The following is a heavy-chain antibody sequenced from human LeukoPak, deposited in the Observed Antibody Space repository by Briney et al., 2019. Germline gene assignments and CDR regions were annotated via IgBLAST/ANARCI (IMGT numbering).Heavy chain of an antibody. J-gene: IGHJ4*02. CDR1: GFTFSIYD. D-gene: IGHD4-17*01. CDR2: ISSSCSTI. Sequence: GGSLRLSCAASGFTFSIYDMHWVRQAPGKGLEGVSYISSSCSTIYYADSVKGRFTISRDNAKNSLYLQMHSLRAEDTAVYYCARDYGDYGDYWGQGTLVTVSS. V-gene: IGHV3-48*03. CDR3: ARDYGDYGDY.